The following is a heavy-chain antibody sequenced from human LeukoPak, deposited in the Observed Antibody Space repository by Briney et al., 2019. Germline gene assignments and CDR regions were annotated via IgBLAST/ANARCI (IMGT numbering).Heavy chain of an antibody. CDR2: VNPNSGGT. CDR1: GYSFTDYY. CDR3: ARADRLHGGPYLIGP. J-gene: IGHJ5*02. V-gene: IGHV1-2*02. D-gene: IGHD2-21*01. Sequence: ASVTVSCKTSGYSFTDYYMHWVRQAPGQGLEWMGWVNPNSGGTSSAQKFQGRVTMTRDTSITTVYMEVSWLTSDDTAIYYCARADRLHGGPYLIGPWGQGTLVTVSS.